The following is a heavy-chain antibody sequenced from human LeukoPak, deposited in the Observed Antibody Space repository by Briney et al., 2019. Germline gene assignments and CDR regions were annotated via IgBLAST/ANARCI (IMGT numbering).Heavy chain of an antibody. CDR3: ARQMGGYSYGSTNFDY. Sequence: GESLKVSCKGSGYSFTSYWIGWVRQMPGKGLEWMGIIYPGDSDTRYSPSFQGQVTISADKSISTAYLQWSSLKASDTAMYYCARQMGGYSYGSTNFDYWGQGTLVTVSS. CDR1: GYSFTSYW. CDR2: IYPGDSDT. D-gene: IGHD5-18*01. J-gene: IGHJ4*02. V-gene: IGHV5-51*01.